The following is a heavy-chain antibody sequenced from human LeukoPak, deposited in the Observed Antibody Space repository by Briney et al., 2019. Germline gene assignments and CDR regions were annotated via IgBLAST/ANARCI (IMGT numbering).Heavy chain of an antibody. CDR2: ISYDGSNK. CDR3: AGDSAGNYYYDSSGYYPWFDP. CDR1: GFTFSSYA. V-gene: IGHV3-30*04. Sequence: GGSLRLSCAASGFTFSSYAMHWVRQAPGKGLEWVAVISYDGSNKYYADSVKGRFTISRDNSKNTLYLQMNSLRAEDTAVYYCAGDSAGNYYYDSSGYYPWFDPWGQGTLVTVSS. D-gene: IGHD3-22*01. J-gene: IGHJ5*02.